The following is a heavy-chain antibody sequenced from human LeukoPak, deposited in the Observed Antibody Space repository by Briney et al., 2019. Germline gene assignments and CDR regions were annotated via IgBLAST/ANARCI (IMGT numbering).Heavy chain of an antibody. D-gene: IGHD3-16*01. V-gene: IGHV1-24*01. CDR1: GYTFTSYY. Sequence: GASVKVSCKASGYTFTSYYMHWVRQAPGKGLEWMGGFDPEDGETIYAQKFQGRVTMTEDTSTDTAYMELSSLRSDDTAVYYCARGGNWGRYYYYGMDVWGQGTTVTVSS. CDR3: ARGGNWGRYYYYGMDV. CDR2: FDPEDGET. J-gene: IGHJ6*02.